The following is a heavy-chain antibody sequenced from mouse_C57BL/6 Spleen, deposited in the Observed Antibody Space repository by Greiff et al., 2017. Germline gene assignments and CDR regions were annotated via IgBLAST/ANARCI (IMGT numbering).Heavy chain of an antibody. CDR3: ARGNYGNYVFAY. J-gene: IGHJ3*01. V-gene: IGHV1-42*01. CDR1: GYSFTGYY. Sequence: VQLKESGPELVKPGASVKISCKASGYSFTGYYMNWVKQSPEKSLEWIGEINPSTGGTTYNQKFKAKATLTVDKSSSTAYMQLKSLTSEDSAVYYCARGNYGNYVFAYWGQGTLVTVSA. CDR2: INPSTGGT. D-gene: IGHD2-1*01.